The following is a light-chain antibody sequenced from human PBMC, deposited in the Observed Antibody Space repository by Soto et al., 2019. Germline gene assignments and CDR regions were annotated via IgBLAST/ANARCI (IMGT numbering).Light chain of an antibody. J-gene: IGLJ2*01. CDR3: CSFAVGAALV. Sequence: QSALTQPASVSASPGQSITISCTGTSSNVGTYDLVSWYQHHPDKAPKLIIYGGTKRPSGISSRFSGSKSGNTASLTISGLQAEDDADYYCCSFAVGAALVFGGGTKLTVL. CDR2: GGT. CDR1: SSNVGTYDL. V-gene: IGLV2-23*01.